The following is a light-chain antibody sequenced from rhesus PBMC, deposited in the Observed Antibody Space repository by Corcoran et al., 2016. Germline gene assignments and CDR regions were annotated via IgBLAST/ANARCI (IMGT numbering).Light chain of an antibody. CDR1: ENVNNY. Sequence: DIQMTQSPSSLSASVGDRVTITCRASENVNNYLHWYQQKPGKSPKLLIYAASTWQSGVPSRFSGSGSGTDYTFTISSLQPEDVATYYCQHSYGTPLTFGGGTKVEIK. V-gene: IGKV1-74*01. CDR2: AAS. CDR3: QHSYGTPLT. J-gene: IGKJ4*01.